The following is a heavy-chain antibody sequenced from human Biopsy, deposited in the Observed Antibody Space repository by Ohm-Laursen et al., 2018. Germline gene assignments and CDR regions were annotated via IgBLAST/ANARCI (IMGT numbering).Heavy chain of an antibody. CDR3: TRDLQTRAETFDS. J-gene: IGHJ5*01. D-gene: IGHD4-11*01. V-gene: IGHV1-18*01. Sequence: ASVKVSCKTSGYTYSDYGVSWVRQAPGQGLEWMGWISGLNGIKTSASKFQGRLTMTTDRSASTAYMELRGLRSDDTAVYYCTRDLQTRAETFDSWGQGTLVTVSS. CDR2: ISGLNGIK. CDR1: GYTYSDYG.